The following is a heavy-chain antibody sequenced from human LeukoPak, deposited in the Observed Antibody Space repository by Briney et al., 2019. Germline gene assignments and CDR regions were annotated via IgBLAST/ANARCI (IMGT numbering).Heavy chain of an antibody. J-gene: IGHJ4*02. CDR1: GYSISSGYY. CDR2: IYHSGST. CDR3: ARLPNYYDSSGYPY. D-gene: IGHD3-22*01. V-gene: IGHV4-38-2*01. Sequence: SETLSLTCAVSGYSISSGYYWGWIRQPPGKGLEWIGSIYHSGSTYYNPSLKSRVTISVDTSKNQFSLKLSPVTAAGTAVYYCARLPNYYDSSGYPYWGQGTLVTVSS.